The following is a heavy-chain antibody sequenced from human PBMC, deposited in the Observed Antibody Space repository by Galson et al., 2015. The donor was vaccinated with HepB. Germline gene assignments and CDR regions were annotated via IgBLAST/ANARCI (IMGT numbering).Heavy chain of an antibody. Sequence: SLRLSCAASGFTFSSYGMHWVRQAPGKGLEWVAVISYDGSNKYYADSVKGRFTISRDNSKNTLYLQMNSLRAEDTAVYYCAKESVLLHHFYYYGMDVWGQGTTVTVSS. CDR2: ISYDGSNK. CDR3: AKESVLLHHFYYYGMDV. D-gene: IGHD3-3*01. J-gene: IGHJ6*02. CDR1: GFTFSSYG. V-gene: IGHV3-30*18.